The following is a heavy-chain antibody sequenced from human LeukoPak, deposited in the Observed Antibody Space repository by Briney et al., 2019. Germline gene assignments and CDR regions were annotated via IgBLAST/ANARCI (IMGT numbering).Heavy chain of an antibody. CDR3: ARGKLGPDNWFDP. J-gene: IGHJ5*02. V-gene: IGHV3-21*01. CDR2: ISSSGSYI. CDR1: GFTFSSYS. D-gene: IGHD6-13*01. Sequence: GGSLRLSCAASGFTFSSYSMNWVRQAPGKGLEWVSSISSSGSYIYYADSVKGRFTISRDNAKNSLYLQMNSLRAEDTAVYYCARGKLGPDNWFDPWGQGTLVTVSS.